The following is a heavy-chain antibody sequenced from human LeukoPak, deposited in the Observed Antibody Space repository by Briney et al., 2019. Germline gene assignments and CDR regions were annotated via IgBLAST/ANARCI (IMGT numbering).Heavy chain of an antibody. CDR1: GFTVSSNY. Sequence: GGSLRLSCAASGFTVSSNYMSWVRQAPGKGLEWVSVIYSGGSTYYADSVKGRFTISRDNSKNTLYLQMNSLRAEDTAVYYCAGVTRLLYFDYWGQGTLVTVSS. CDR2: IYSGGST. CDR3: AGVTRLLYFDY. J-gene: IGHJ4*02. V-gene: IGHV3-53*01. D-gene: IGHD1-26*01.